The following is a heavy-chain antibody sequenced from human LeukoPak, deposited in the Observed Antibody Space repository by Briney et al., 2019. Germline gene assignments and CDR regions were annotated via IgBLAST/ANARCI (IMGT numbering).Heavy chain of an antibody. CDR1: GFTVSSNY. CDR2: ISNSSSYI. V-gene: IGHV3-21*01. CDR3: ARVGYDYYDAFDI. J-gene: IGHJ3*02. D-gene: IGHD1-1*01. Sequence: GGSLRLSCAASGFTVSSNYMSWVRQAPGKGLEWVSSISNSSSYIYYADSVKGRFTISRDNAKNSLYLQMNSLRAEDTAVYYCARVGYDYYDAFDIWGQGTMVTVSS.